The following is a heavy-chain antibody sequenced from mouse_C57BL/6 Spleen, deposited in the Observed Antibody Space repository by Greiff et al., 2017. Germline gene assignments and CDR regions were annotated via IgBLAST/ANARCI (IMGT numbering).Heavy chain of an antibody. CDR2: IDPSDSET. J-gene: IGHJ4*01. V-gene: IGHV1-52*01. Sequence: QVQLKQPGAELVRPGASVKLSCKASGYTFTSYWMHWVKQRPVQGLEWIGNIDPSDSETHYNQKFKDKATLTVDKSSSTAYMQLNSLTSEDSAVYFFARDRGYAMDDWGQGTSVTVSS. CDR1: GYTFTSYW. CDR3: ARDRGYAMDD.